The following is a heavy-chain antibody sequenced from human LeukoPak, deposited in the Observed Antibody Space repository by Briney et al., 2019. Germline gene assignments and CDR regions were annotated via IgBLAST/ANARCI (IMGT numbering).Heavy chain of an antibody. CDR2: MSSSSSYI. Sequence: GGSLRLSCAGSGFTFSSYGMSWVRQARGKGLEWVSSMSSSSSYIYYADSVKGRFTISRDNAKNSLYLQMNSLRAEDTAVYYCARGQKRKYYDILTGYTIRMNWFDPWGQGTLVTVSS. CDR1: GFTFSSYG. V-gene: IGHV3-21*01. CDR3: ARGQKRKYYDILTGYTIRMNWFDP. J-gene: IGHJ5*02. D-gene: IGHD3-9*01.